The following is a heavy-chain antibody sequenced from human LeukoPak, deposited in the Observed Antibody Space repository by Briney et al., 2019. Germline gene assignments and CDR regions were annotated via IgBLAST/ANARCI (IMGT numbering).Heavy chain of an antibody. CDR2: ITPRSTYI. Sequence: GGSLRLSCAVSGFTFSNEAMGWVRQLRGGGLEWVSSITPRSTYIHYGDSVKGRFTVSRDNAKASLFLQMTSLRADDTALYYCAKDFDGTNTIVDSWGQGALVTVSS. CDR3: AKDFDGTNTIVDS. V-gene: IGHV3-21*06. D-gene: IGHD1-7*01. CDR1: GFTFSNEA. J-gene: IGHJ4*02.